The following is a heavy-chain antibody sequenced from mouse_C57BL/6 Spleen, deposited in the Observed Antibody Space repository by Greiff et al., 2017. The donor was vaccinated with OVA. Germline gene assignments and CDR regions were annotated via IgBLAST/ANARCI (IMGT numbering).Heavy chain of an antibody. J-gene: IGHJ1*03. Sequence: VQLVESGPELVKPGASVKISCKASGYAFSSSWMNWVKQRPGKGLEWIGRIYPGDGDTNYNGKFKGKATLTADKSSSTAYMQLSSLTSEDSAVYFCARDSLLRKYFDVWGTGTTVTVSS. D-gene: IGHD1-1*01. V-gene: IGHV1-82*01. CDR3: ARDSLLRKYFDV. CDR2: IYPGDGDT. CDR1: GYAFSSSW.